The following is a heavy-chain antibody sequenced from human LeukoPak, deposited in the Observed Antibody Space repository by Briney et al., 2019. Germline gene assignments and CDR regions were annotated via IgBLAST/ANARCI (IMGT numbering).Heavy chain of an antibody. J-gene: IGHJ4*02. CDR2: IYDSGST. CDR3: ARRGSGGRSFDY. D-gene: IGHD3-10*01. V-gene: IGHV4-59*08. CDR1: GGSMSTYY. Sequence: SETPSLTCTVSGGSMSTYYWSWIRQPPGQGLEWIGYIYDSGSTNYNPSLKSRVTISVDTSKNLFSLKLSSVTAADTAVYYCARRGSGGRSFDYWGQGTLVTVSS.